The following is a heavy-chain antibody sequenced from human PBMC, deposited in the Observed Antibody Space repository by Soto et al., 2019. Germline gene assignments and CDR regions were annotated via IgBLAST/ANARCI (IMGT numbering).Heavy chain of an antibody. J-gene: IGHJ3*02. Sequence: PSETLSLTCTVSGGSISSYYWSWIRQPPGKGLEWIGYIYYSGSTNYNPSLKSRVTISVDTSKNQFSLKLSSVTAADTAVYYCARSDSSGYYDAFDIWGQGTMVT. CDR3: ARSDSSGYYDAFDI. V-gene: IGHV4-59*08. CDR2: IYYSGST. D-gene: IGHD3-22*01. CDR1: GGSISSYY.